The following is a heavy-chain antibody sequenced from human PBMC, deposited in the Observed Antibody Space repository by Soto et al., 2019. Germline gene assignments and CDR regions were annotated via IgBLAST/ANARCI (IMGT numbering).Heavy chain of an antibody. J-gene: IGHJ3*02. Sequence: EVQLVESGGDLVQPGGSLRLSCAASGFTFSTYSMNWVRQAPGKGLEWVSYISTSSSTIYYADSVKGRFTISRDNAKNSLYLQMNSLRAEDTVVYYCARPSFDIWGQGTMVTVSS. CDR3: ARPSFDI. V-gene: IGHV3-48*01. CDR1: GFTFSTYS. CDR2: ISTSSSTI.